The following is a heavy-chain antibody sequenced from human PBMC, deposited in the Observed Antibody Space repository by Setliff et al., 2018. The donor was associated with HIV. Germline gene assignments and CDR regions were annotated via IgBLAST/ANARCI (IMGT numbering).Heavy chain of an antibody. V-gene: IGHV1-18*01. J-gene: IGHJ4*02. D-gene: IGHD3-22*01. Sequence: GASVKVSCKTSGYMFIAYGMSWVRRAPGQGLEWMGWIGPYNDRTEYAQEFQGRVSLTIDTSASTAYMELRSLRSDDTALYYCARGVTMIEGGYYFYYWGQGTLVTVSS. CDR3: ARGVTMIEGGYYFYY. CDR2: IGPYNDRT. CDR1: GYMFIAYG.